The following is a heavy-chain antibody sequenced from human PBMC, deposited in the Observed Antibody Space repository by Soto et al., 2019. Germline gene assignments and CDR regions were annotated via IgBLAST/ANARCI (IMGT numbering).Heavy chain of an antibody. CDR1: GFTLSNFH. CDR3: ATNPRELDY. J-gene: IGHJ4*02. V-gene: IGHV3-7*03. CDR2: INYDGSDM. Sequence: EVQLVESGGGLVHPGGSLRLSCVASGFTLSNFHMTWVRQAPGKGLEWVANINYDGSDMYYVDSVKGRFAISRDNSKNSLYLQMNSLTVEDTAVYYCATNPRELDYWGQGTLATVSS.